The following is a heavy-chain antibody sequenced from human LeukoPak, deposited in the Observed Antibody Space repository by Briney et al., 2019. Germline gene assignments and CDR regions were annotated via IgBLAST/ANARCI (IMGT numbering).Heavy chain of an antibody. CDR2: IYSGSSA. CDR3: ARVRIPEYSGGWYFGY. D-gene: IGHD6-19*01. J-gene: IGHJ4*02. V-gene: IGHV3-53*01. Sequence: GGALRLSCAASGFSVSSNYMSWVRQAPGMGLEWVSVIYSGSSANYADSVKGRFTISRDNSKNTLHLQKNSLRAEDTAVYYCARVRIPEYSGGWYFGYWGQGTLVTVSS. CDR1: GFSVSSNY.